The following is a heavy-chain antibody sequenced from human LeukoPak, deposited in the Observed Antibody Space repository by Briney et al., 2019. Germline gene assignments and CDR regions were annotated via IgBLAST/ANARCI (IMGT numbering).Heavy chain of an antibody. J-gene: IGHJ4*02. CDR3: AKSISMDFEY. CDR2: IYNGGST. CDR1: GGSVSNYY. D-gene: IGHD2/OR15-2a*01. Sequence: SETLSLTCTVSGGSVSNYYWNWIRQPAGKGLEWIGRIYNGGSTNYNPSLESRVTISLDRSKNQFSLKLPSVTAADTAVYYCAKSISMDFEYWGQGTLVTVSS. V-gene: IGHV4-4*07.